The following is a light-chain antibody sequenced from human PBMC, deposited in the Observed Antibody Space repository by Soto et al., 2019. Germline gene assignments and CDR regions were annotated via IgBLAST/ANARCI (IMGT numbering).Light chain of an antibody. CDR1: QSVSSSY. Sequence: EIVLTQSPGTLSLSPGERATLSCRASQSVSSSYLAWYQQRSGQTPRLLIYGSSSRASDIPARFSGSGSGTDFTLTISRLEPEDFAVYYCRQYGSSPRTFGQGTKVDI. J-gene: IGKJ1*01. V-gene: IGKV3-20*01. CDR3: RQYGSSPRT. CDR2: GSS.